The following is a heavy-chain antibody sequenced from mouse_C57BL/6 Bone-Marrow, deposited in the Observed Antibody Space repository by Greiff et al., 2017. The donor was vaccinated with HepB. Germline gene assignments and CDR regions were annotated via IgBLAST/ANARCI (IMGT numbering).Heavy chain of an antibody. CDR2: IDPSDSYT. CDR3: AREGTAVGDYLDY. CDR1: GYTFTSYW. V-gene: IGHV1-50*01. J-gene: IGHJ2*01. Sequence: VQLQQPGADLVKPGASVKLSCKASGYTFTSYWMQWVKQRPGQGLEWIGEIDPSDSYTNYNQKFKGKATLTVDTSSSTAYLQLSSLTPEDSAVSDCAREGTAVGDYLDYWGQGTTRAVSS. D-gene: IGHD1-1*01.